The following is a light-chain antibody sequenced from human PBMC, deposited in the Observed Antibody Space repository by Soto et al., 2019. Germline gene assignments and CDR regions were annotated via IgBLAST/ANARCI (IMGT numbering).Light chain of an antibody. CDR3: QQYNKWPRT. J-gene: IGKJ1*01. V-gene: IGKV3-15*01. CDR2: GAS. Sequence: EIVMTQSPATLSVSPGERATLSCRASQSVSSSLAWYQQTPGQAPRLLIYGASARATATPARFSGSGSGTEFTLTISSLQSEDCAVYYCQQYNKWPRTFGQGTKVDI. CDR1: QSVSSS.